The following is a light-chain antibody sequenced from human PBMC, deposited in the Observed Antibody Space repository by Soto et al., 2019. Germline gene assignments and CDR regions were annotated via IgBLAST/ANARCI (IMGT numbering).Light chain of an antibody. V-gene: IGKV3-11*01. Sequence: EMALTQSPATLSSSLGEIATLSCRASQSVSNYLAWYQQKPGQAPRLLIYDASNRATGIPARFSGSGSGTDFTLAISSLEPEDVAVYYFQQRSNWLTFGGGTKVEIK. CDR2: DAS. CDR3: QQRSNWLT. CDR1: QSVSNY. J-gene: IGKJ4*01.